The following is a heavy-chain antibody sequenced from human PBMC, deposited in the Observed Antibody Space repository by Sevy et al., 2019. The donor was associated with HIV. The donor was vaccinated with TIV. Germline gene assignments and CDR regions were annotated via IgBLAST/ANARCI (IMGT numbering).Heavy chain of an antibody. D-gene: IGHD3-16*02. CDR1: GYTFTSYG. Sequence: ASVKVSCKASGYTFTSYGISWVRQAPGQGLEWMGWMSAYNGNTNYAQKLQGRVTMTTDTSTSTAYMELRSLRSDDTAVYYCARGGLRLGELSLSAAFDIWGQGTMVTVSS. J-gene: IGHJ3*02. V-gene: IGHV1-18*04. CDR3: ARGGLRLGELSLSAAFDI. CDR2: MSAYNGNT.